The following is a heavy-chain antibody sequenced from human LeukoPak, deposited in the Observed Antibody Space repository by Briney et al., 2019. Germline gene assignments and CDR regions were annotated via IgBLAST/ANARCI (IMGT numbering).Heavy chain of an antibody. V-gene: IGHV3-21*04. Sequence: PGGSLRLSCAASGFIFSSYSMSWVRQAPGKGLEWVSSISATGNYIYYADSVKGRFTISRDNAKNSLYLQMNSLRAEDTAVYYCARAFGDLPLWGQGTLVTVSA. CDR3: ARAFGDLPL. D-gene: IGHD3-10*01. J-gene: IGHJ4*02. CDR1: GFIFSSYS. CDR2: ISATGNYI.